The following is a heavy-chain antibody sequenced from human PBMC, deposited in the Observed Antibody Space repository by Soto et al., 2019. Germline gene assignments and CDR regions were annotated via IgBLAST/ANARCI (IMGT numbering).Heavy chain of an antibody. D-gene: IGHD3-22*01. CDR3: ARWRNPYYYDSGFFDC. V-gene: IGHV4-59*01. Sequence: SETLSLTCTVSGGSISSDYWSWIRQPPGKGLEWIAYIYYSGSTNYSPSLKSRVTISVDTSKNQFSLNLSSVTAADTAVYYCARWRNPYYYDSGFFDCWGQGTLVTVSS. CDR1: GGSISSDY. CDR2: IYYSGST. J-gene: IGHJ4*02.